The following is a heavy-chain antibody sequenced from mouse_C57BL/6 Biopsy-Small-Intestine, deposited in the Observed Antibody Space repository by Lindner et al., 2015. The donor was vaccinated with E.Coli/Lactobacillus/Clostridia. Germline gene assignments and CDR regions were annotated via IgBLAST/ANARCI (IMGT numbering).Heavy chain of an antibody. D-gene: IGHD1-1*01. Sequence: VQLQESGAELARPGASVKLSCKASGYTFTSYGISWVKQRTGQGLEWIGEIYPRSGNTYYNEKFKGKATLTADKSSSTAYMELRSLTSEDSAVYFCARWHGSSSYFDYWGQDTTLTVSS. J-gene: IGHJ2*01. CDR2: IYPRSGNT. CDR3: ARWHGSSSYFDY. V-gene: IGHV1-81*01. CDR1: GYTFTSYG.